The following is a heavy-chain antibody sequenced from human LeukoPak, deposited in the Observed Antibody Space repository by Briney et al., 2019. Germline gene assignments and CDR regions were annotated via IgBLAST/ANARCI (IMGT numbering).Heavy chain of an antibody. V-gene: IGHV3-30-3*01. D-gene: IGHD6-13*01. J-gene: IGHJ4*02. CDR2: ISYDGSNK. CDR3: ARRSRYSSSWYGTLLDY. CDR1: GFTFSSYA. Sequence: GGSLRLSCAASGFTFSSYAMHWVRQAPGKGLEWVAVISYDGSNKYYADSVKCRFTISRDNSKNTLYLQMNSLRAEDTAVYYCARRSRYSSSWYGTLLDYWGQGTLVTVSS.